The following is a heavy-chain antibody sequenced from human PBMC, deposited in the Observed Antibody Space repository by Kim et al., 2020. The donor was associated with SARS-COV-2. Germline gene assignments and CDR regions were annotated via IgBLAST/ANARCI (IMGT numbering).Heavy chain of an antibody. D-gene: IGHD4-17*01. CDR3: ARGGVQYGDSYDY. V-gene: IGHV1-18*01. J-gene: IGHJ4*02. Sequence: YAQKLQGRVTMTTDKSTSTAYMELRSLRSDDTAVYYCARGGVQYGDSYDYWGQGTLVTVSS.